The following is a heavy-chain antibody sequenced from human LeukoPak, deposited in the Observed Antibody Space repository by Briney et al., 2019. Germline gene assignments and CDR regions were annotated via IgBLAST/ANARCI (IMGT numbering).Heavy chain of an antibody. CDR1: GGSISSSSYY. V-gene: IGHV4-39*01. J-gene: IGHJ6*03. CDR2: IYYSGST. CDR3: ARLRAMAIYYMDV. D-gene: IGHD5-18*01. Sequence: SETLSLTCTVSGGSISSSSYYWGWIRQPPGKGLEWIGSIYYSGSTYYNPSLKSRVTISVDTSKNQLSLKLSSVTAADTAVYYCARLRAMAIYYMDVWGKGTTVTVSS.